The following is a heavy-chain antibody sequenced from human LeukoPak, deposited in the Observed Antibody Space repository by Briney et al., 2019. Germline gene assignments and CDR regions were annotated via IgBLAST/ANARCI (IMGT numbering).Heavy chain of an antibody. D-gene: IGHD4-17*01. J-gene: IGHJ4*02. Sequence: GRSLRLSCAASGFTFSSYAMSWVRQAPGKGLEWVSAISGSGGSTYYADSVKGRFTISRDNSKNTLYLQMNSLRAEDTAVYYCAKDSKRATVTNFDYWGQGTLVTVSS. CDR3: AKDSKRATVTNFDY. V-gene: IGHV3-23*01. CDR1: GFTFSSYA. CDR2: ISGSGGST.